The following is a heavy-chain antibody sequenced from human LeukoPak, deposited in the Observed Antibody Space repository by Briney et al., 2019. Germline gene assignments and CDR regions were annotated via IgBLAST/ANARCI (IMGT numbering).Heavy chain of an antibody. J-gene: IGHJ4*02. CDR1: GFTFSAYS. CDR3: ARDWPYSSSSRPFDY. V-gene: IGHV3-48*01. CDR2: INNIGSVT. Sequence: QAGGSLRLSCAASGFTFSAYSLNWVRQAPGKGLEWVSHINNIGSVTHYADSVKGRFTISRDNAKNSVYLQMNSLRVEDTAVYYCARDWPYSSSSRPFDYWGQGTLVTVCS. D-gene: IGHD6-6*01.